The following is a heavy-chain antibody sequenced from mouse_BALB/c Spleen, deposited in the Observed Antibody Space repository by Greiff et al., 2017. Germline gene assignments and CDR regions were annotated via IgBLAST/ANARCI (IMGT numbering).Heavy chain of an antibody. Sequence: DVKLVESGGDLVKPGGSLKLSCAASGFTFSSYGMSWVRQTPDKRLEWVATISSGGSYTYYPDSVKGRFTISRDNAKNTLYLQMSSLKSEDTAMYYCARRSGYYEAMDYWGQGTSVTVSS. J-gene: IGHJ4*01. CDR1: GFTFSSYG. CDR3: ARRSGYYEAMDY. V-gene: IGHV5-6*02. D-gene: IGHD2-3*01. CDR2: ISSGGSYT.